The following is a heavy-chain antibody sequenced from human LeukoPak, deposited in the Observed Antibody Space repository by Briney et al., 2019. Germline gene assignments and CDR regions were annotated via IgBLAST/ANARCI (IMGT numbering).Heavy chain of an antibody. V-gene: IGHV3-7*01. D-gene: IGHD5-24*01. J-gene: IGHJ4*02. CDR1: GFTFSSYW. CDR2: IKQDGSEK. CDR3: ARCRDGYNYYFDY. Sequence: GGSLRLSCAAPGFTFSSYWMSWVRQAPGKGLEWVANIKQDGSEKYYVDSVKGRFTISRDNAKNSLYLQMNSLRAEDTAVYYCARCRDGYNYYFDYWGQGTLVTVSS.